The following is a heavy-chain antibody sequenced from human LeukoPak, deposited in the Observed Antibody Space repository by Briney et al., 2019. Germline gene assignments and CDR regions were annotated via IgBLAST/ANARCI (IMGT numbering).Heavy chain of an antibody. Sequence: GSSVKVSCKASGGTFSSYAISWVRQAPGQRLEWMGGIIPIFGTANYAQKFQRRVTITADEPTSTAYMELSSLRSEDTAVYYCARASLRYYDILWYFDYWGQGTLVTVSS. V-gene: IGHV1-69*01. CDR3: ARASLRYYDILWYFDY. D-gene: IGHD3-9*01. CDR2: IIPIFGTA. CDR1: GGTFSSYA. J-gene: IGHJ4*02.